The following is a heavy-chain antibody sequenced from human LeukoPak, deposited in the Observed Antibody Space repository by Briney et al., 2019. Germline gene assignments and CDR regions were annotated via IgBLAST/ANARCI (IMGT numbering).Heavy chain of an antibody. D-gene: IGHD3-22*01. CDR3: AGGYYSSYYYGMDV. Sequence: GGSLRLSCAASGFTVSSNYMSWVRQAPGKGLEWVSVIFSGGNIYYADSVKGRFTISRDNSKNMLYLQMNSLRAEDTAVYFCAGGYYSSYYYGMDVWGQGTTVIVS. CDR1: GFTVSSNY. J-gene: IGHJ6*02. V-gene: IGHV3-53*01. CDR2: IFSGGNI.